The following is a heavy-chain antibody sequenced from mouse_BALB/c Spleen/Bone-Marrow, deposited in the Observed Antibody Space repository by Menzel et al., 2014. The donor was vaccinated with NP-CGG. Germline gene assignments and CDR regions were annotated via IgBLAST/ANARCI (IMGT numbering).Heavy chain of an antibody. D-gene: IGHD2-14*01. CDR2: IDLYYGDT. Sequence: VQLQQSGPELEKPGASVKISCKASGYSFTGFNMNWVKPSNGKSLEWIGNIDLYYGDTSYNQKFKGKATLTVDKSSSTAYMQLKRLTSEDCAVYDWARSRYEGTYGYFDVWGAGTTVSVSS. J-gene: IGHJ1*01. CDR3: ARSRYEGTYGYFDV. CDR1: GYSFTGFN. V-gene: IGHV1-39*01.